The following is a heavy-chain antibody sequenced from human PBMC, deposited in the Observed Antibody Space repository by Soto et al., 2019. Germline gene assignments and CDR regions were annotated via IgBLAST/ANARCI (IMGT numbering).Heavy chain of an antibody. J-gene: IGHJ4*02. CDR3: ARDSTGAGSGSYSGDY. CDR1: GFTFSSDS. D-gene: IGHD1-26*01. V-gene: IGHV3-48*02. CDR2: ISSSSSTM. Sequence: PGGSLRLCCAASGFTFSSDSMNWVRQAPGKGREWVSYISSSSSTMYYADSVKGRFTISRDNAKNPLFLHMNSLRDEDTAVYCCARDSTGAGSGSYSGDYGGQGTRVTVSS.